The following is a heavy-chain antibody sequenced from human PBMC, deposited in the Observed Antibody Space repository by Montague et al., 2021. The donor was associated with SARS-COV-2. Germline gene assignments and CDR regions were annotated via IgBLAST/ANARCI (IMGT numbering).Heavy chain of an antibody. CDR1: GFTFSTYA. CDR2: ISFDGNHK. V-gene: IGHV3-30*04. CDR3: ARDLREYLQYYYGMDV. D-gene: IGHD2-2*02. J-gene: IGHJ6*02. Sequence: SLRLSCAASGFTFSTYATHWVRQAPGKGLEWVAVISFDGNHKYSVDSVKGRFTISRDNSKNTLYLQMNSLRLEDTAVYYCARDLREYLQYYYGMDVWGQGTTVTVSS.